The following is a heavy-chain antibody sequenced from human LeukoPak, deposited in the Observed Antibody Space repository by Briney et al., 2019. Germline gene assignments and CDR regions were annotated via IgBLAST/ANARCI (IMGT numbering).Heavy chain of an antibody. V-gene: IGHV1-18*01. D-gene: IGHD3-3*01. Sequence: GASVKVSCKASGYTFTNYVISWVRQAPGQGLEWMGWISAYNGNTNYAQKLQGRVTMTTDTSTSTAYMELRSLRSDDTAVYYCARVGTYYDFWSGYFDYWGQGTLVTVSS. CDR1: GYTFTNYV. CDR3: ARVGTYYDFWSGYFDY. CDR2: ISAYNGNT. J-gene: IGHJ4*02.